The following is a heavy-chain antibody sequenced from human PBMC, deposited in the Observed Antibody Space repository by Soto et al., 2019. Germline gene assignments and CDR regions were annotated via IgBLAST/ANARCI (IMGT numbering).Heavy chain of an antibody. D-gene: IGHD6-19*01. J-gene: IGHJ4*02. CDR1: GYTFTTYY. CDR3: ARVQFASGWRYAGDY. CDR2: INPSDGTA. V-gene: IGHV1-46*04. Sequence: QVQLVQSGAEVKKPGASVKVSCKASGYTFTTYYIHWVRQAPGQGLEWMGIINPSDGTANYAQKSQGRVTMTRDTSTSTVYIELSSLRSEDTAVYYCARVQFASGWRYAGDYWGQGTLVTVSS.